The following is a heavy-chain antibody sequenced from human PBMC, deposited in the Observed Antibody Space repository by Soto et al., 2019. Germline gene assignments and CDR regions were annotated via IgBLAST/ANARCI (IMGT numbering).Heavy chain of an antibody. J-gene: IGHJ4*02. CDR3: ARSRGADFDY. CDR2: IGTAGDT. D-gene: IGHD3-10*01. CDR1: GFTLSNYD. Sequence: EVQLVESGGGLVQPGGSLRLSCAASGFTLSNYDMHWVRQGTGKGLEWVSVIGTAGDTYYPGSVKGRFTISRENAKNSLYLLMNSLRAGDTAVYYCARSRGADFDYWGQGTLVTVSS. V-gene: IGHV3-13*04.